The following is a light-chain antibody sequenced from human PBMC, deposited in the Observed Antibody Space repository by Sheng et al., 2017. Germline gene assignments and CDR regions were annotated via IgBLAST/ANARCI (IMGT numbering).Light chain of an antibody. CDR3: QQSFNTPGS. V-gene: IGKV1-8*01. CDR2: TAS. J-gene: IGKJ4*01. Sequence: AIRITQSPSSLSASTGDRVTITCRASQGISSYLAWYQQKPGKAPDLLIYTASTLHIGVSSRFSGSGSGTNFTLSISSLQPEDSATYYCQQSFNTPGSFGGGTKVEIK. CDR1: QGISSY.